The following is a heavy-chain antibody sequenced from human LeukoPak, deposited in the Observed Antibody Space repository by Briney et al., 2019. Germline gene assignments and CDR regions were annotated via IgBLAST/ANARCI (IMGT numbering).Heavy chain of an antibody. J-gene: IGHJ4*02. CDR2: INPSGGST. V-gene: IGHV1-46*01. CDR3: ARVQPPRRITGTDVGAEFDY. CDR1: GYTFTSYY. Sequence: ASVTVSCKASGYTFTSYYMHWVRQAPGQGLEWMGIINPSGGSTSYAQKFQGRVTMTRDTSTSTVYMELSSLRSEDTAVYYCARVQPPRRITGTDVGAEFDYWGQGTLVTVSS. D-gene: IGHD1-20*01.